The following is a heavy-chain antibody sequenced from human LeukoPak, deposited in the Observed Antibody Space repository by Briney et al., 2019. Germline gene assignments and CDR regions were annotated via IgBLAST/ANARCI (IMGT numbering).Heavy chain of an antibody. V-gene: IGHV3-7*01. CDR2: IKKDGSET. Sequence: GGSLRLSCAASGFTFSTYWMNWVRQAPGKGLEWVANIKKDGSETNYVDSVKGRFTISRDNAKNSLYLQMNSLRAEDTAVYYCAKDLVGELPHIGNWFDPWGQGTLVTVSS. CDR3: AKDLVGELPHIGNWFDP. J-gene: IGHJ5*02. D-gene: IGHD3-10*01. CDR1: GFTFSTYW.